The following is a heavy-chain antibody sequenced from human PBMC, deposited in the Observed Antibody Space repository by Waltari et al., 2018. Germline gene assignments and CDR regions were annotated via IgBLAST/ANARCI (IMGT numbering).Heavy chain of an antibody. CDR3: ARGRAVADPFDY. CDR1: GGPISSYS. V-gene: IGHV4-59*01. D-gene: IGHD6-19*01. CDR2: IYYSGST. J-gene: IGHJ4*02. Sequence: QVQLQESGPGLVKPSETLSLPSTVSGGPISSYSWSWLRQPPGKGLEWIGYIYYSGSTNYNPSLKSRVTISVDTSKNQFSLKLSSVTAADTAVYYCARGRAVADPFDYWGQGTLVTVSS.